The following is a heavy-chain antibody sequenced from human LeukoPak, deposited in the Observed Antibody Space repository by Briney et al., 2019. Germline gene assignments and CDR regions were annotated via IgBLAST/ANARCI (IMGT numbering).Heavy chain of an antibody. D-gene: IGHD3-16*01. V-gene: IGHV1-18*04. Sequence: ASVKVSCKASGYTFTSYGISWVRQAPGQGLEWMGWISAYNGNTNYAQKLQGRVTMTTDTSTSTAYMELRSLRSDDTAVYYCARWGLTNYHYYYGMDVWGKGTTVTVSS. CDR3: ARWGLTNYHYYYGMDV. J-gene: IGHJ6*04. CDR2: ISAYNGNT. CDR1: GYTFTSYG.